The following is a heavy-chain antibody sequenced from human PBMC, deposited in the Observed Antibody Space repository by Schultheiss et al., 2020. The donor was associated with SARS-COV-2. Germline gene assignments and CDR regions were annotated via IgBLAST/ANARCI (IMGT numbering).Heavy chain of an antibody. CDR1: GDAITRDFW. CDR3: ARAEWGCSGDNCYSGNYFDS. Sequence: SQTLSLTCAVSGDAITRDFWWSWVRQPPGKGLEWIGEVSESGSTSYNPSLKSRVTISVDTSKNQFSLKLSSVTAADTAVYYCARAEWGCSGDNCYSGNYFDSWGQGTLVTVSS. V-gene: IGHV4-4*02. CDR2: VSESGST. J-gene: IGHJ4*02. D-gene: IGHD2-15*01.